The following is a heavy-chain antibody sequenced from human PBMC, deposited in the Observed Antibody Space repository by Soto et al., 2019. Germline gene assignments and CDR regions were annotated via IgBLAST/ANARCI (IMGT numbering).Heavy chain of an antibody. Sequence: AGGSLRLSCAASGFTFSSYAMSWVRQAPGKGLEWVSAISGSGGSTYYADSVKGRFTISRDNSKNTLYLQMNSLRAEDTAVYYCAKRRGYSGYDYVNYYYYYMDVWGKGTTVTVSS. CDR3: AKRRGYSGYDYVNYYYYYMDV. D-gene: IGHD5-12*01. V-gene: IGHV3-23*01. CDR2: ISGSGGST. J-gene: IGHJ6*03. CDR1: GFTFSSYA.